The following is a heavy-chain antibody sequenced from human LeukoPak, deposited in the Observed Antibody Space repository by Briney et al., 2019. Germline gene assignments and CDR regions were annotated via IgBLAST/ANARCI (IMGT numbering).Heavy chain of an antibody. CDR2: ITGSGDTT. V-gene: IGHV3-23*01. Sequence: GGSLRLSCAASGFTFSTYAMSWVRQAPGKGLEWVSLITGSGDTTYYADSVKGRFTISRDNSKNTLYLQMNSLRVEDTAVYYCAKDRYSGYDYAYYYYGMDVWGQGTTVTVSS. CDR1: GFTFSTYA. J-gene: IGHJ6*02. CDR3: AKDRYSGYDYAYYYYGMDV. D-gene: IGHD5-12*01.